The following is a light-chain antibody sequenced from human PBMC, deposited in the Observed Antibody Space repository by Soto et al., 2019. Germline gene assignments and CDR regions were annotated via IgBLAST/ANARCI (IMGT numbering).Light chain of an antibody. CDR1: QSVSSSY. CDR3: QQYGSSGT. CDR2: GAS. V-gene: IGKV3-20*01. J-gene: IGKJ1*01. Sequence: EIVLTQSPATLSLSPGESATLSCRASQSVSSSYLTWYQQKPGQAPRLLIYGASNRATGIPDRFSGSGSGTDFTLTISRLEPEDFAVYYCQQYGSSGTFGQGTKVDI.